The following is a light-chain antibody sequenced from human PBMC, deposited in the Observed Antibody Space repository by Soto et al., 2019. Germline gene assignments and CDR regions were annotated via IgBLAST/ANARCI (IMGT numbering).Light chain of an antibody. CDR3: QQRSNWPT. V-gene: IGKV3-11*01. Sequence: EIVLTQSPATLSLSPGERATLSCRASQSVSSYLAWYQQKPGQAPRLLIYDASNRATGIPARFSGSGSGTDFTLTISSLEPEDFEVYYCQQRSNWPTFCQGTKVEIK. J-gene: IGKJ1*01. CDR2: DAS. CDR1: QSVSSY.